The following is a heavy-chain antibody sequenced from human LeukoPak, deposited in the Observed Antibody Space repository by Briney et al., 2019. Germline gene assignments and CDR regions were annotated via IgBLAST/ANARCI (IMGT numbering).Heavy chain of an antibody. CDR3: ARARSGYDLDY. CDR1: GFTFSSYS. J-gene: IGHJ4*02. CDR2: ISSSSSTI. D-gene: IGHD5-12*01. V-gene: IGHV3-48*01. Sequence: GGSLRPSCAASGFTFSSYSMNWVRQAPGKGLEWVSYISSSSSTIYYADSVKGRFTISRDNAKNSLYLQMNSLRAEDTAVYYCARARSGYDLDYWGQGTLVTVSS.